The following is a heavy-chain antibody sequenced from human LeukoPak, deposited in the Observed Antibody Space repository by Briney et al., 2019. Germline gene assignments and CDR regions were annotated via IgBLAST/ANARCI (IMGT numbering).Heavy chain of an antibody. CDR2: VKSRSAGETT. J-gene: IGHJ4*02. CDR3: TLIQGWGSGSYYRDF. Sequence: GGSLRLSCAASGFSISNDWMSWVRQAPGKGLEWVARVKSRSAGETTDYAAPVKGRFTISRDDSKNTLYLQMNSLKTEDTAVYYCTLIQGWGSGSYYRDFWGQGTLVAVSS. D-gene: IGHD3-10*01. V-gene: IGHV3-15*01. CDR1: GFSISNDW.